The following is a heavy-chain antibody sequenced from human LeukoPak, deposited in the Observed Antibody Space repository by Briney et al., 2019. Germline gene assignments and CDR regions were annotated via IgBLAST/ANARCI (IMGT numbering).Heavy chain of an antibody. J-gene: IGHJ5*02. D-gene: IGHD1-26*01. CDR1: GFTFDKYP. Sequence: PGGSLRLSCAASGFTFDKYPMHWVRQPPGKGLEWVALVTENGGTTFYAGSVKGRFTISRDNSKNSVYLQMNSLISEDTASYYCTQDYMGSYLAWGQGTLVTVSS. CDR3: TQDYMGSYLA. V-gene: IGHV3-43*02. CDR2: VTENGGTT.